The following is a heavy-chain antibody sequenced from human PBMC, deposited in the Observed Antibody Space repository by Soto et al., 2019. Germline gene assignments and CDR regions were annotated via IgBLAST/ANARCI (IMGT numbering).Heavy chain of an antibody. CDR2: IYYSGST. CDR1: GGSIRSGGYY. D-gene: IGHD5-18*01. CDR3: ARDRLMATAGTARHYFGLDV. Sequence: PSETPSLTCTVSGGSIRSGGYYWSWVRQSPRRCLEWIGNIYYSGSTYYNPSLKSRLTISVDTSKNQFSLNLSSVTAADTAVYYCARDRLMATAGTARHYFGLDVWGQGTTVTVYS. J-gene: IGHJ6*02. V-gene: IGHV4-31*03.